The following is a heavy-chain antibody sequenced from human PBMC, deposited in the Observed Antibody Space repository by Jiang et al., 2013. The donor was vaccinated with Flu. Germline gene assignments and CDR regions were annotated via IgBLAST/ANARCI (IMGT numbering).Heavy chain of an antibody. V-gene: IGHV1-69*01. J-gene: IGHJ6*03. CDR3: ARGFPPITIFGVVTRPSYYYYYMDV. CDR1: GGTFSSYA. Sequence: VSCKASGGTFSSYAISWVRQAPGQGLEWMGGIIPIFGTANYAQKFQGRVTITADESTSTAYMELSSLRSEDTAVYYCARGFPPITIFGVVTRPSYYYYYMDVWGKGTTVTASS. D-gene: IGHD3-3*01. CDR2: IIPIFGTA.